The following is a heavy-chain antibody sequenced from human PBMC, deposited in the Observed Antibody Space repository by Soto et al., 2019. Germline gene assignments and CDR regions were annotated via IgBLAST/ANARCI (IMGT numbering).Heavy chain of an antibody. CDR1: GDSISSGDYY. D-gene: IGHD6-6*01. J-gene: IGHJ4*02. Sequence: PSETLSLTCTVSGDSISSGDYYWSWIRQPPGKGLEWIGYIYNSGSTYINPSLKSRATISVDTSKNQFSLKLSSVTAADTAVYYCAREDGHTVPFDYWGQGTLVTVSS. CDR3: AREDGHTVPFDY. CDR2: IYNSGST. V-gene: IGHV4-30-4*01.